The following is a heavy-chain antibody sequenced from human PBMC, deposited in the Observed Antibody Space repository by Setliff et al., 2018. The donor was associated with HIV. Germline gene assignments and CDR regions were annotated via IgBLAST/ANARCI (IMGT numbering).Heavy chain of an antibody. V-gene: IGHV3-11*04. CDR1: DYY. D-gene: IGHD5-18*01. Sequence: DYYWGWIRQPPGKGLEWVSYISSSSSTIYYADSVKGRFSISSDNAQSTLYLHMNSLRGEDTAVYYCAAGYNYAQVNNWGQGALVTVSS. CDR2: ISSSSSTI. J-gene: IGHJ4*02. CDR3: AAGYNYAQVNN.